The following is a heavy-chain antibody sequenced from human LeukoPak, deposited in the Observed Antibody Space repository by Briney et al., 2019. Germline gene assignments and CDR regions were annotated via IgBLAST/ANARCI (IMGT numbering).Heavy chain of an antibody. Sequence: PSETLSLTCAVYGGSFSGYYWSWIRQPPGKGLEWIGEINHSGSTNYNPSLKSRVTISVDTSKNQFSLKLSSVTAADTAVYYCAREAGYSYGYAPFDYWGQGTLVTVS. CDR2: INHSGST. J-gene: IGHJ4*02. CDR3: AREAGYSYGYAPFDY. D-gene: IGHD5-18*01. CDR1: GGSFSGYY. V-gene: IGHV4-34*01.